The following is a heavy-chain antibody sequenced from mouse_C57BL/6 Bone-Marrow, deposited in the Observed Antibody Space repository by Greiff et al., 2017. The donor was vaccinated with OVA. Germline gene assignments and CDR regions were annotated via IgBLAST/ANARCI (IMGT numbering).Heavy chain of an antibody. V-gene: IGHV1-54*01. CDR2: INPGSGGT. CDR1: GYAFTNYL. Sequence: VKLQESGAELVRPGTSVKVSCKASGYAFTNYLIEWVKQRPGQGLEWIGVINPGSGGTNYNEKFKGKATLTADKSSSTAYMQLSILTSEDSAVYCCARYDLYYAIDYWGQGTSVTVSS. D-gene: IGHD2-3*01. J-gene: IGHJ4*01. CDR3: ARYDLYYAIDY.